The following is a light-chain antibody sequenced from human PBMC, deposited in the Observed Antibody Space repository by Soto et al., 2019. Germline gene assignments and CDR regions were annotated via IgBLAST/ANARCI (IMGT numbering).Light chain of an antibody. Sequence: QSALTQPPSASGSPGQSVTISCTGTSSDVGGYNYVSWYQQHPGKASKFGFYAVKKRPSGAPARFSGSKSGNTASLTVSGLQDDDAADYYCISHAGSSTLFGGGTKVPVL. V-gene: IGLV2-8*01. CDR3: ISHAGSSTL. J-gene: IGLJ2*01. CDR2: AVK. CDR1: SSDVGGYNY.